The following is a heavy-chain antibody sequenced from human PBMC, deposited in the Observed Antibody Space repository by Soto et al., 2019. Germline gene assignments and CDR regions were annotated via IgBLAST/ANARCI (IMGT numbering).Heavy chain of an antibody. Sequence: SETLSLTCTVSGGSISSYYWSWIRQPPGKGLEWIGYIYYSGSTNYNPSLKSRVTISVDTSKNQFSLKLSSVTAADTAVYYCAREKLMGFKGKWYFDLWGRGTLVTVSS. V-gene: IGHV4-59*01. CDR2: IYYSGST. CDR3: AREKLMGFKGKWYFDL. D-gene: IGHD3-10*01. CDR1: GGSISSYY. J-gene: IGHJ2*01.